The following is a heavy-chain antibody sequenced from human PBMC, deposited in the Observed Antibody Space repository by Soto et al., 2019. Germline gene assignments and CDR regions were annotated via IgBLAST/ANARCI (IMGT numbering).Heavy chain of an antibody. V-gene: IGHV1-46*01. CDR3: ARDQQRNSLPDY. CDR2: INPSGGGI. CDR1: GYSFTTYY. Sequence: GASVKVSCKASGYSFTTYYMHWVRQAPGQGLEWMGIINPSGGGIHYAQEFQGRVTVTRDTSTSTVYMELSSLKSEDTAVYYCARDQQRNSLPDYWGQGTLVTVSS. J-gene: IGHJ4*02. D-gene: IGHD1-7*01.